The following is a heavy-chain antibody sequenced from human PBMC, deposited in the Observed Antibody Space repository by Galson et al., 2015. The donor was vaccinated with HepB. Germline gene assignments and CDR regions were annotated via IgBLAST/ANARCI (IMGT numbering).Heavy chain of an antibody. D-gene: IGHD3-3*01. CDR2: IRGEPNNYAT. CDR1: GFTFSGSD. V-gene: IGHV3-73*01. J-gene: IGHJ4*02. CDR3: FGEGGY. Sequence: SLRLSCAASGFTFSGSDVHWVRQASGKGLEWVGHIRGEPNNYATAYAASVKGRFTISRDDSETTAYLQMSTLRTEDTAVYYCFGEGGYWGQGTLVTVSS.